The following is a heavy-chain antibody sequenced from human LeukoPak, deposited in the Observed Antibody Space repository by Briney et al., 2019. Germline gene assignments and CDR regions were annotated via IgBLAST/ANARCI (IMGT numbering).Heavy chain of an antibody. CDR2: ISAYNGNT. V-gene: IGHV1-18*01. CDR3: ARSYGDLDY. D-gene: IGHD4-17*01. J-gene: IGHJ4*02. Sequence: GASVKVSCKASGYTFTSYGISWVRQAPGQGLEWMGWISAYNGNTNYAQKFQGRVTMTRNTSISTAYMELSSLRSEDTAVYYCARSYGDLDYWGQGTLVTVSS. CDR1: GYTFTSYG.